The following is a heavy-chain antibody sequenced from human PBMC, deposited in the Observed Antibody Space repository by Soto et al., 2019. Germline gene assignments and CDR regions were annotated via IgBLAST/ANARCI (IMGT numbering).Heavy chain of an antibody. Sequence: ASVKVSCKASGYTVTGYYMHWVRQAPGQGLEWMGWINPNSGGTNYAQKFQGRVTMTRDTSISTAYMELSRLRSDDTAVYYCFSGIAAAGPSWGVSNRFDPWGQGTLVTVSS. CDR2: INPNSGGT. J-gene: IGHJ5*02. CDR1: GYTVTGYY. CDR3: FSGIAAAGPSWGVSNRFDP. V-gene: IGHV1-2*02. D-gene: IGHD6-13*01.